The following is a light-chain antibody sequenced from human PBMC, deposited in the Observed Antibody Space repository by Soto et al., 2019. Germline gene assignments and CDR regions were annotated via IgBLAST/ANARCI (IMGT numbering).Light chain of an antibody. CDR3: QSSDSTMGGFV. J-gene: IGLJ1*01. V-gene: IGLV1-40*01. CDR1: SSNIGAGYD. Sequence: QSVLTQPPSVSGAPGQRVTISCTGTSSNIGAGYDVQWYQRLPGTAPKFLIYGNKNRPSGVPDRFSGSKSGTSASLAITGLPAEDEDYYCCQSSDSTMGGFVFGTGTKLTVL. CDR2: GNK.